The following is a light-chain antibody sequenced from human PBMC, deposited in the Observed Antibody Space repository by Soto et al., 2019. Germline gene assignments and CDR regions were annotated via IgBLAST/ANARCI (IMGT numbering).Light chain of an antibody. CDR3: QQYNNWPLFT. CDR2: GAS. V-gene: IGKV3-15*01. J-gene: IGKJ2*01. CDR1: QTIKSN. Sequence: VMTQSPATLSVSPGERATLCCRASQTIKSNLAWYQQKSGQPPRLLIYGASIRATGIPVRFSGSGSGTEFTLTISSLQSEDSALYYCQQYNNWPLFTFGQGTKLEIK.